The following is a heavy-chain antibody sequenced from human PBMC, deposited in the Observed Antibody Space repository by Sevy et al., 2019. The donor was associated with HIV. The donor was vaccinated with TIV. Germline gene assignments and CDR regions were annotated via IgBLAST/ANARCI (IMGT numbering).Heavy chain of an antibody. V-gene: IGHV3-30*02. CDR2: IRNDGSHE. J-gene: IGHJ3*02. Sequence: GGSLRLSCTASGFTFSNHAMHWVRQGPGKGPEWVAFIRNDGSHEYYADSVKGRFTISRDNSKNTHYLQMNSLRPEDMAVYYCARDRKVLLVVYAIPFDAFDIWGQGTMVTVSS. CDR3: ARDRKVLLVVYAIPFDAFDI. CDR1: GFTFSNHA. D-gene: IGHD2-8*02.